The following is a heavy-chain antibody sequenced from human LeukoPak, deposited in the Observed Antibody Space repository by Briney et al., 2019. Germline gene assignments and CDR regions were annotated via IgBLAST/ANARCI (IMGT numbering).Heavy chain of an antibody. Sequence: ASVKVSCKASGYTFTDYYMHWVRQAPGQGLEWMGWINPNSGGTNYAQKFQGRVTMTRDTSISTAYMELSRLTSDDTAVFYCARIGYRAPYSIDYWGQGTPVTVSS. J-gene: IGHJ4*02. CDR3: ARIGYRAPYSIDY. V-gene: IGHV1-2*02. CDR1: GYTFTDYY. CDR2: INPNSGGT. D-gene: IGHD6-13*01.